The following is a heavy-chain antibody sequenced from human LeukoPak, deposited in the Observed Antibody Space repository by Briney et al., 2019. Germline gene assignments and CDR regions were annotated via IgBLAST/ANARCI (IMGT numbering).Heavy chain of an antibody. Sequence: GGSLRLSCAASGITFSSYGMSWVRQAPGKGLEWVSSISSTGGTTYYADSVKGRFTISRDNSKNTLYLQMNSLRAEDTAVYYCAKDGGYEGYYYMDVWGKGTTVTISS. V-gene: IGHV3-23*01. J-gene: IGHJ6*03. CDR3: AKDGGYEGYYYMDV. D-gene: IGHD5-12*01. CDR2: ISSTGGTT. CDR1: GITFSSYG.